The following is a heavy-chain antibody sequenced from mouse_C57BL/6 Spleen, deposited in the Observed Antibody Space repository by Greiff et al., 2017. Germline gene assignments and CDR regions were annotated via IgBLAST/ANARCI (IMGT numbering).Heavy chain of an antibody. J-gene: IGHJ3*01. Sequence: QVQLQQPGAELVRPGSSVKLSCKASGYTFTSYRMKWVKQRHIQSLEWIGNIDPSDSETHYNQKFKDKATLTVAKSSSTAYMLLSSLSSEDSAVYYCASEGYSGNYVAYWGQGTLVTVSA. D-gene: IGHD2-1*01. CDR1: GYTFTSYR. CDR3: ASEGYSGNYVAY. V-gene: IGHV1-52*01. CDR2: IDPSDSET.